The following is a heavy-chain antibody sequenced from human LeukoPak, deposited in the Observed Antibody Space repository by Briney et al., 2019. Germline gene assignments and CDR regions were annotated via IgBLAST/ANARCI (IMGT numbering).Heavy chain of an antibody. CDR2: ISYDGSNK. V-gene: IGHV3-30-3*01. CDR1: GFTFSSYA. D-gene: IGHD3-3*01. CDR3: ARASTEDYDFWSNRWFDP. Sequence: GGSLRLSCAASGFTFSSYAMHWVRQAPGKGLEGVAVISYDGSNKYYADSVKGRFTISRDNSKNTPYLQMNSLRAEDTAVYYCARASTEDYDFWSNRWFDPWGQGTLVTVSS. J-gene: IGHJ5*02.